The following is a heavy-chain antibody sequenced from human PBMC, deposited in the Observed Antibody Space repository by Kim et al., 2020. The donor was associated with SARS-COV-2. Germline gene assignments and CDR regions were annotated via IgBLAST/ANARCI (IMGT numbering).Heavy chain of an antibody. J-gene: IGHJ4*02. D-gene: IGHD6-13*01. CDR3: ATPRSTIAAAGEFDY. Sequence: DSVKGRFTISRDNYKNTLHLQMNRLRAKDTAVDYCATPRSTIAAAGEFDYWGQGTLVTVSS. V-gene: IGHV3-23*01.